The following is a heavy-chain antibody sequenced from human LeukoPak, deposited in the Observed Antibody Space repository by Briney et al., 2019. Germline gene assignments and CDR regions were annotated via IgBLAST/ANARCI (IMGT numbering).Heavy chain of an antibody. CDR1: GYSFTSYG. V-gene: IGHV1-18*01. J-gene: IGHJ4*02. D-gene: IGHD3-22*01. CDR2: ISAYNGNT. CDR3: AREKVHYYDSSGYRLFDY. Sequence: GESLKISCKGSGYSFTSYGISWVRQAPGQGLEWMGWISAYNGNTNYAQKLQGRVTMTTDTSTSTAYMELRSLRSDDTAVYYCAREKVHYYDSSGYRLFDYWGQGTLVTVSS.